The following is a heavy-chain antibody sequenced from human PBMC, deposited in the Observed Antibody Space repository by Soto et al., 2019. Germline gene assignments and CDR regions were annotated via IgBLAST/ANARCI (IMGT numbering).Heavy chain of an antibody. J-gene: IGHJ4*02. Sequence: QVQLVQSGAEVKKPGSSVKVSCKASGGTFSSYAISWVRQAPGQGFEWMGGIIPIFGTANYAQKFQVRVTITADESTSTAYMELSSLRSEDTAVYYCARDPLTDYDILTGYYEYDYWGQGTLVTVSS. CDR2: IIPIFGTA. V-gene: IGHV1-69*01. CDR1: GGTFSSYA. CDR3: ARDPLTDYDILTGYYEYDY. D-gene: IGHD3-9*01.